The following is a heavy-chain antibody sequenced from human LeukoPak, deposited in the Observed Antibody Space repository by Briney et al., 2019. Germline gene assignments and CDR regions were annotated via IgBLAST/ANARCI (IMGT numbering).Heavy chain of an antibody. D-gene: IGHD6-13*01. CDR1: GFTFSSCS. J-gene: IGHJ5*02. Sequence: AGTLRLSCAASGFTFSSCSMNWIRQAPGKGLELVSSISSSSSYIYYADSVKGRFTISKDNTKNYQYLQMMSTVAAAEAAEYCARNPEAAAGTIYPWGQGTLVTVSS. CDR3: ARNPEAAAGTIYP. CDR2: ISSSSSYI. V-gene: IGHV3-21*01.